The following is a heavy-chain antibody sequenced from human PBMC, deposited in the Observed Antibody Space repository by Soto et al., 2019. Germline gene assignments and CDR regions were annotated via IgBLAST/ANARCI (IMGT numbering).Heavy chain of an antibody. D-gene: IGHD6-19*01. CDR1: GFNFKKFA. Sequence: PGGSLRLSXEASGFNFKKFAMGWVRQAPGEGLEWVSGISCCGGSTFYADSVKDRFSLARDDSKNTLSLQLNSLRVEDTAHYYCAKADGEQWLIPHLDNWGQGTQVTVSS. CDR2: ISCCGGST. CDR3: AKADGEQWLIPHLDN. J-gene: IGHJ1*01. V-gene: IGHV3-23*01.